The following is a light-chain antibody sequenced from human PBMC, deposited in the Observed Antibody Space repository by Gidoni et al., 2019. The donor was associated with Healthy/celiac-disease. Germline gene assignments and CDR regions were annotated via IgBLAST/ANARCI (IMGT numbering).Light chain of an antibody. CDR2: AAS. V-gene: IGKV1-39*01. CDR3: QQNYSPPPVT. CDR1: QNIDTF. J-gene: IGKJ5*01. Sequence: DIQMTQSPSSLSASVGDRVTIPCRASQNIDTFLNWYLQKPGKAPKLLIYAASSLQGGVPSRISGSGSGTDFTLTIRSLQPEDSGTYYCQQNYSPPPVTFGQGTRLEI.